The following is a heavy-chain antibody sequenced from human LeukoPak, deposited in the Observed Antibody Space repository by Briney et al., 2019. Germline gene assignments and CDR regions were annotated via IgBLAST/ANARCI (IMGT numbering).Heavy chain of an antibody. D-gene: IGHD3-3*01. V-gene: IGHV3-23*01. CDR2: ISDSGGST. Sequence: GGSLRLSCAASGLTFSNYAMSWVRQAPGKGLEWVSGISDSGGSTYYADSVKGRFTISRDNSKNTLYLQMNSLRAEDTAVYYCAKRGAIFGGFGYWGQGTLVTVSS. CDR1: GLTFSNYA. CDR3: AKRGAIFGGFGY. J-gene: IGHJ4*02.